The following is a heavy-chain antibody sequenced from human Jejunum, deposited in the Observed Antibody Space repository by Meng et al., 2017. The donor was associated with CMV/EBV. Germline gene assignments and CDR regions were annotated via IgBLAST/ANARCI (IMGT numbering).Heavy chain of an antibody. J-gene: IGHJ4*02. D-gene: IGHD5-18*01. V-gene: IGHV3-23*01. Sequence: SGFTFSSFAMSWVRQAPGKGLEWVSTVTSSSHYTYYADSVKGRFTISRDNSKNKVFLQMNSLRDEDTAVYYCAKSLVDTGIDLDDWGQGTVVTVSS. CDR1: GFTFSSFA. CDR3: AKSLVDTGIDLDD. CDR2: VTSSSHYT.